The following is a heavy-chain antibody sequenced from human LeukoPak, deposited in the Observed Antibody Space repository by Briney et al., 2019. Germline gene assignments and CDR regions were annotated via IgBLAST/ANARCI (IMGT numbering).Heavy chain of an antibody. CDR3: ARDPLRGATGYYFDF. CDR2: ISYDGSNK. D-gene: IGHD1-26*01. J-gene: IGHJ4*02. Sequence: PGRSLRLSCAASGFTFSSYAMHWVRQAPGKGLEWVAVISYDGSNKYYADSVKGRFTISRDNSKNTLYLQMNSLRAEDTAVYYCARDPLRGATGYYFDFWGQGTLVTVSS. CDR1: GFTFSSYA. V-gene: IGHV3-30-3*01.